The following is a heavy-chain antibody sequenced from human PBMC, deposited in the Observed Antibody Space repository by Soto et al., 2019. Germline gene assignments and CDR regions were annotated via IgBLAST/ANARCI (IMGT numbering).Heavy chain of an antibody. CDR2: IIPILGIA. V-gene: IGHV1-69*02. CDR3: ARGYYDSSGYYYDAFDI. J-gene: IGHJ3*02. CDR1: GGTFSSYT. Sequence: QVQLVQSGAEVKQPGSSVKVSCKASGGTFSSYTISWVRQAPGQGLEWMGRIIPILGIANYAQKFQGRVTITADKSTSTAYMELSSLRSEDTAVYYCARGYYDSSGYYYDAFDIWGQGTMVTVSS. D-gene: IGHD3-22*01.